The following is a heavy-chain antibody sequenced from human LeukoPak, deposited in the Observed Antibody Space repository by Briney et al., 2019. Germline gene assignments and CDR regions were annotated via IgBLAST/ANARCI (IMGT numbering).Heavy chain of an antibody. Sequence: GESLKISCKGSGYSFTSYWIGWVRQMPGRGLEWMGIIYPADSDTRYSPSFQGQVTISADKSINTAYLQWSSLKASDTAMYYCARRYCIGGNCRYYIDYWGQGTLVTVSS. CDR3: ARRYCIGGNCRYYIDY. V-gene: IGHV5-51*01. CDR1: GYSFTSYW. CDR2: IYPADSDT. D-gene: IGHD2-15*01. J-gene: IGHJ4*02.